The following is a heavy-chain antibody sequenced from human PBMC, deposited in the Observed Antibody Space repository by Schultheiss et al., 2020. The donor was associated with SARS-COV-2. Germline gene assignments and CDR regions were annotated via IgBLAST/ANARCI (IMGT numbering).Heavy chain of an antibody. CDR3: ARDIAAFDY. CDR1: GGSISSYY. CDR2: INYSGTT. D-gene: IGHD6-6*01. J-gene: IGHJ4*02. Sequence: SQTLSLTCTVSGGSISSYYWSWIRQPPGKGLEWIGYINYSGTTYYNPSLKSRVTISVDTSKNQFSLKLSSVTAADTAVYYCARDIAAFDYWGQGTLVTVSS. V-gene: IGHV4-59*12.